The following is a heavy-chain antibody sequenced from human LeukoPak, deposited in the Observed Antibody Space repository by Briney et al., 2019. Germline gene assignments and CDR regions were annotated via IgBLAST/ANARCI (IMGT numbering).Heavy chain of an antibody. Sequence: ASVKVSCKASGYTFTGYYMHWVRQAPGQGLEWMGWISAYNGNTNYAQKLQGRVTMTTDTSTSTAYMELRSLRSDDTAVYYCARYPLDDFWSGSYDYWGQGTLVTVSS. CDR3: ARYPLDDFWSGSYDY. D-gene: IGHD3-3*01. CDR1: GYTFTGYY. V-gene: IGHV1-18*04. J-gene: IGHJ4*02. CDR2: ISAYNGNT.